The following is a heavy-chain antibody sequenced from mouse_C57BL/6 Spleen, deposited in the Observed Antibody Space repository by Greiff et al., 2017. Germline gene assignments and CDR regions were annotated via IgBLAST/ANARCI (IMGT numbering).Heavy chain of an antibody. V-gene: IGHV1-69*01. CDR2: IDPSDSYT. Sequence: QVQLQQPGAELVMPGASVKLSCKASGYTFTSYWMHWVKQRPGQGLEWIGEIDPSDSYTNYNQKFKGKSTLTVDKSSSTAYMQLSSLTSEDSAVYYCARSIYDGYYSYAMDYWGQGTSVTVSS. CDR3: ARSIYDGYYSYAMDY. CDR1: GYTFTSYW. D-gene: IGHD2-3*01. J-gene: IGHJ4*01.